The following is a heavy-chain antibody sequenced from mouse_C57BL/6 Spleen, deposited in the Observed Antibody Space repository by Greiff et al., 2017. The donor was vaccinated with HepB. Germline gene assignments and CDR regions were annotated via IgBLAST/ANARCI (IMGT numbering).Heavy chain of an antibody. D-gene: IGHD5-1*01. J-gene: IGHJ3*01. CDR3: TAGVRRFAY. Sequence: EVQLQQSGAELVRPGASVKLSCTASGFNIKDYYMHWVKQRPEKGLEWIGRIDPEDGATEYAPKFQGKATMTADTSSNTAYLQLSSLTSEDTAVYNCTAGVRRFAYWGQGTLVTVSA. V-gene: IGHV14-1*01. CDR2: IDPEDGAT. CDR1: GFNIKDYY.